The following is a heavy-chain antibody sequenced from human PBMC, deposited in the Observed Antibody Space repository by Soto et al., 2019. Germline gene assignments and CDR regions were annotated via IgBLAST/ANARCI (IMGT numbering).Heavy chain of an antibody. CDR2: INHSGST. CDR3: ARGRERRFLEWAGLSPEKGCRAFDI. CDR1: GGSFSGYY. J-gene: IGHJ3*02. Sequence: SETLSLTCAVYGGSFSGYYWSWIRQPPGKGLEWIGEINHSGSTNYNPSLKSRVTISVDTSKNQFSLKLSSVTAADTAVYYCARGRERRFLEWAGLSPEKGCRAFDIWGQGTMVTVSS. V-gene: IGHV4-34*01. D-gene: IGHD3-3*01.